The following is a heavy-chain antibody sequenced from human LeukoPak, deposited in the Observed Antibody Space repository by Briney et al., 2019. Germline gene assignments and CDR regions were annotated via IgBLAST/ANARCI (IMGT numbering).Heavy chain of an antibody. Sequence: LSETLSLTCTVSGGSISSYYWSWIRQPPGKGLEWIGYISYSGSTNYNPSLKSRVTISIDTSKNQFSLKLRSVTAADTAIYYCARQGYDILTGYIDAFDIWGQGTMVTVSS. CDR1: GGSISSYY. J-gene: IGHJ3*02. D-gene: IGHD3-9*01. CDR3: ARQGYDILTGYIDAFDI. CDR2: ISYSGST. V-gene: IGHV4-59*08.